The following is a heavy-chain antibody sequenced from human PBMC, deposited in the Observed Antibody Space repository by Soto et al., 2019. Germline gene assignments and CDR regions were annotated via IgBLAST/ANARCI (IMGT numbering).Heavy chain of an antibody. CDR2: IWYDGSNK. V-gene: IGHV3-33*08. J-gene: IGHJ6*02. Sequence: GGSLRLSCAASGFTFSTYALHWVRQAPGKGLEWVAVIWYDGSNKYYADSVKGRFTISRDNSKNTLYLQMNSLRAEDTAVYYCARDLGVTIFGVVTPYYGMDVWGQGTTVTVSS. CDR1: GFTFSTYA. CDR3: ARDLGVTIFGVVTPYYGMDV. D-gene: IGHD3-3*01.